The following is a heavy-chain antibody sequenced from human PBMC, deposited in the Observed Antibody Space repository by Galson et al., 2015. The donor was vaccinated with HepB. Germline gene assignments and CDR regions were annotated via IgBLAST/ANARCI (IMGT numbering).Heavy chain of an antibody. Sequence: SLRLSCAASGFTFSNFGMHWVRQAPGKGLEWVAVIFYDGSSQYYADSVKGRFTISRDNSKNTVYLQINSLRPEDTAVYYCAKVPYSWSDEEWALDMWGQGTMVTVSS. CDR2: IFYDGSSQ. CDR3: AKVPYSWSDEEWALDM. V-gene: IGHV3-30*18. CDR1: GFTFSNFG. D-gene: IGHD1-26*01. J-gene: IGHJ3*02.